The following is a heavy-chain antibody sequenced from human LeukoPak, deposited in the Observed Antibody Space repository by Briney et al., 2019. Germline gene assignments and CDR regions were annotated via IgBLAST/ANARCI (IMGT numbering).Heavy chain of an antibody. V-gene: IGHV3-30*02. CDR2: IQFDGTTE. Sequence: GGSLRLSCGASGFTLIDYNMHWVRQAPGKGLEYVAFIQFDGTTEYYTDSVKGRFTISRDNSKNTLYLQMNSLRAEDTAVYYCAKEGSSSSGGDYWGQGTLVTVSS. J-gene: IGHJ4*02. D-gene: IGHD6-6*01. CDR3: AKEGSSSSGGDY. CDR1: GFTLIDYN.